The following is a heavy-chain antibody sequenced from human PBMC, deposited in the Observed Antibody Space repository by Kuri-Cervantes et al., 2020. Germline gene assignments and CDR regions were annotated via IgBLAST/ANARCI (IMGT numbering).Heavy chain of an antibody. CDR3: ARDLRSKWELLYYYYGMDV. CDR2: ISGSDGVT. V-gene: IGHV3-23*01. D-gene: IGHD1-26*01. Sequence: GGSLRLSCAASGFTFSSHAITWVRQAPGKGLEWVSGISGSDGVTYYADSVKGRFTISRDNSKNTLYLQMNSLRAEDTAVYYCARDLRSKWELLYYYYGMDVWGQGTTVTVSS. CDR1: GFTFSSHA. J-gene: IGHJ6*02.